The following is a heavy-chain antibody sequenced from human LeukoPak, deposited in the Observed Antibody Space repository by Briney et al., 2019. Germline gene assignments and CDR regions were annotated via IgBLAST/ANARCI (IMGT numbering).Heavy chain of an antibody. D-gene: IGHD6-19*01. V-gene: IGHV3-30*02. J-gene: IGHJ6*02. Sequence: PAGGSLRLSCAASGFTFSSYGMHWVRQAPGKGLEWVAFIRYDGSNKYYADSVKGRFTISRDNSKNTLYLQMNSLRAEDTAVYYCAKAGYSSGWVDPGGYGMDVWGQGTTVTVSS. CDR2: IRYDGSNK. CDR3: AKAGYSSGWVDPGGYGMDV. CDR1: GFTFSSYG.